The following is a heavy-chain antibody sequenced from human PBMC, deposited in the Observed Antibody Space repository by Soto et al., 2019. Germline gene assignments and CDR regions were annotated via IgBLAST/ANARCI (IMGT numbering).Heavy chain of an antibody. D-gene: IGHD2-21*01. CDR1: GLPHSSFA. CDR3: AKDAVYNDGLWLMDH. Sequence: EVQLLESGGGFVHPGGSLRLSCTASGLPHSSFAMMWVRQAPGKGLECVSGIYGSGRGIEYADSVKGRFTISRDNSKNTVYLQMTDLRADDTAVCYCAKDAVYNDGLWLMDHWGQGTQVTVSS. CDR2: IYGSGRGI. J-gene: IGHJ4*02. V-gene: IGHV3-23*05.